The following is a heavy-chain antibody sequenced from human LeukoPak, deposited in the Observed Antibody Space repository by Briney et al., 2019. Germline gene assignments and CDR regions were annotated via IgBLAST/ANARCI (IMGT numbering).Heavy chain of an antibody. CDR2: ISGSGDNT. D-gene: IGHD4/OR15-4a*01. V-gene: IGHV3-23*01. CDR1: GFTFSSYA. Sequence: PGGSLRLSCAASGFTFSSYAMNWVRQAPGKGLEWVSAISGSGDNTHYSDSVKGRFTISRDNSKNTLYLQMNSLRAEDTAVYYCARRAGAYSHPYDYWGQGTLVTVSS. J-gene: IGHJ4*02. CDR3: ARRAGAYSHPYDY.